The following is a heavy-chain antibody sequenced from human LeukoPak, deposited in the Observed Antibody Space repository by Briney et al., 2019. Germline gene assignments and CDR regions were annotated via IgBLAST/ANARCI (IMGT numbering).Heavy chain of an antibody. V-gene: IGHV3-21*01. Sequence: GGSLRLSCAASGFTFSSYSMNWVRQAPGKGLEWVSSISSSSSYIYYADSVKGRFTISRDNAKNSLYLQMNSLRAEDTAVYYCARDPNYDSSGYYPLDYWGQGALVTVSS. D-gene: IGHD3-22*01. CDR1: GFTFSSYS. CDR3: ARDPNYDSSGYYPLDY. CDR2: ISSSSSYI. J-gene: IGHJ4*02.